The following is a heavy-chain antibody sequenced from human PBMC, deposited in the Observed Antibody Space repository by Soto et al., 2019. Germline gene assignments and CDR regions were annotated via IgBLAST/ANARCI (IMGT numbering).Heavy chain of an antibody. CDR1: GFIVSDTY. J-gene: IGHJ3*02. D-gene: IGHD2-15*01. CDR3: AREPRYCRGGSCSITGDAYDI. V-gene: IGHV3-66*01. Sequence: GGSLRLSCTASGFIVSDTYVNWVRQAPGKGLEWVSVISNRGDTHYPDSVRGRFSLSRDISDNTLHLQMNNLRVEDTAVYYCAREPRYCRGGSCSITGDAYDIWGQGTMVTVSS. CDR2: ISNRGDT.